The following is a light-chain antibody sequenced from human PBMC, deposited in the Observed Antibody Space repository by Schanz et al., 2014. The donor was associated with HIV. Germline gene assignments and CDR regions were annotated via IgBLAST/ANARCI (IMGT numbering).Light chain of an antibody. CDR2: DVS. V-gene: IGLV2-14*03. J-gene: IGLJ3*02. CDR1: SSDVATYNY. CDR3: SSYTSSSTWV. Sequence: QSALTQPASVSGSPGQSITFSCTGTSSDVATYNYVSWYQQHPGKAPKLMIYDVSNRPSGVSNRFSGSKSGNAASLTIFGLQPEDEAHYYCSSYTSSSTWVFGGGTKVTVL.